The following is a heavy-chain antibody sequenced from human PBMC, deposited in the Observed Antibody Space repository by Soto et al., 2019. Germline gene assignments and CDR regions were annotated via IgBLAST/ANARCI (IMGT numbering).Heavy chain of an antibody. CDR2: IYYSGST. CDR1: RGSIRSSSYY. V-gene: IGHV4-39*01. J-gene: IGHJ4*02. CDR3: ARHGLPPYSSSWYNY. D-gene: IGHD6-13*01. Sequence: TLSLTCTVSRGSIRSSSYYLGWIRQHPGKGLEWIGSIYYSGSTYYNPSLKSRVTISVDTSKNQFSLTLGSVTAADTAVYYCARHGLPPYSSSWYNYWGQGTLVTVSS.